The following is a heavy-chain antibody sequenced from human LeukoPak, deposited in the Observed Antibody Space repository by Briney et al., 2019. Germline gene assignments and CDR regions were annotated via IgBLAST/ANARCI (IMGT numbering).Heavy chain of an antibody. D-gene: IGHD6-19*01. CDR1: GFTFDDYA. J-gene: IGHJ4*02. V-gene: IGHV3-9*01. Sequence: PGGSLRLSCAASGFTFDDYAMHWVRQAPGKGLEWVSGISWNSGSIGYADSVKGRLTISRDNAKNSLYLQMNSLRAEDTALYYRAKDTRIAVAGSIDYWGQGTLVTVSS. CDR2: ISWNSGSI. CDR3: AKDTRIAVAGSIDY.